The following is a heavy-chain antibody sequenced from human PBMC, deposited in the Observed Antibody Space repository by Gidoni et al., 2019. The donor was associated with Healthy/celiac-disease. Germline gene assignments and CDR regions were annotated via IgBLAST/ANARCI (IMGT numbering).Heavy chain of an antibody. CDR2: ISYDGSNK. CDR1: GFTFSSYA. V-gene: IGHV3-30-3*01. CDR3: ARQGGIY. Sequence: QVQLVESGGGVVQPGRSLRLSCAASGFTFSSYAMHWVRQAPGKGLEWVAVISYDGSNKYYADSVKGRFTISRDNSKNTLYLQMNSLRAEDTAVYYCARQGGIYWGQGTLVTVSS. D-gene: IGHD3-16*01. J-gene: IGHJ4*02.